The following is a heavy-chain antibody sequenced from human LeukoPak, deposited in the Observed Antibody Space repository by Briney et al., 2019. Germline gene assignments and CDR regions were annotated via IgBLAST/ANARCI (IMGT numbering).Heavy chain of an antibody. CDR1: GGSISSYY. CDR3: ARTTNPYYYDSSGYYWREVGWFDP. CDR2: IYTSGST. J-gene: IGHJ5*02. D-gene: IGHD3-22*01. Sequence: PSETLSLTCTVSGGSISSYYWSWIRQPPGKGLEWIGYIYTSGSTNYNPSLKSRVTISLDTSKNQFSLKLSSVTAADTAVYYCARTTNPYYYDSSGYYWREVGWFDPWGQGTLVTVSS. V-gene: IGHV4-4*09.